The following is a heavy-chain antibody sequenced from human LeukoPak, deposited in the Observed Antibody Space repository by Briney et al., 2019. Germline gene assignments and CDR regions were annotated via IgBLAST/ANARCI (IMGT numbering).Heavy chain of an antibody. CDR2: IYTSGST. CDR1: GGSISSYY. D-gene: IGHD2-15*01. V-gene: IGHV4-4*07. Sequence: SETLSLTCTVSGGSISSYYWSWIRQPAGKGLEWIARIYTSGSTNYNPSLKSRVTMSVDTSKNQFSLKLSSVTAADTAVYYCAREGYPPQGGPNLGCSGGSCYFYYFDYWGQGTLVTVSS. CDR3: AREGYPPQGGPNLGCSGGSCYFYYFDY. J-gene: IGHJ4*02.